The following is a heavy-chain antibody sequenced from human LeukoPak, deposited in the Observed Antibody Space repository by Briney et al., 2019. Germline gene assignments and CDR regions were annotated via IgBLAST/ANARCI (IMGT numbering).Heavy chain of an antibody. CDR2: IYGGGST. V-gene: IGHV3-53*01. CDR3: AGIQQWSWRSFDI. Sequence: HPGGSLRLSCAASGFTVSSNYMSWARQAPGKGLEWVSIIYGGGSTYYTDSVRGRFTISRDNSKNTLYLQMDSLRAEDTAVYFCAGIQQWSWRSFDIWGQGTVVTVSS. CDR1: GFTVSSNY. D-gene: IGHD5-18*01. J-gene: IGHJ3*02.